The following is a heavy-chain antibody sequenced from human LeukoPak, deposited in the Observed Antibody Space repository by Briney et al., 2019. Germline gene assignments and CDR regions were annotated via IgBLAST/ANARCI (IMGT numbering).Heavy chain of an antibody. CDR2: IIPIFGTA. D-gene: IGHD1-26*01. J-gene: IGHJ4*02. V-gene: IGHV1-69*05. Sequence: GASVKVSCKASGGTFSSYAINWVRQAPGQGLEWMGGIIPIFGTANYAQKFQGRVTITTDESTSTAYMELSSLRSEDTAVYYCASNSVWELRNYWGQGTLVTVSS. CDR3: ASNSVWELRNY. CDR1: GGTFSSYA.